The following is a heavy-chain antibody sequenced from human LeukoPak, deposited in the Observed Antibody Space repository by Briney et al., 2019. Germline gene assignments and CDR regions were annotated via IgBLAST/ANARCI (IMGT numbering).Heavy chain of an antibody. CDR1: GGSIGSSSYY. CDR2: IYYSGST. CDR3: ARLDYYYYMDV. J-gene: IGHJ6*03. Sequence: SETLSLTCTVSGGSIGSSSYYWGWIRQPPGKGLEWIGSIYYSGSTYYNPSLKSRVTISVDTSKNQFSLKLSSVTAADTAVYYCARLDYYYYMDVWGKGTTVTISS. V-gene: IGHV4-39*01.